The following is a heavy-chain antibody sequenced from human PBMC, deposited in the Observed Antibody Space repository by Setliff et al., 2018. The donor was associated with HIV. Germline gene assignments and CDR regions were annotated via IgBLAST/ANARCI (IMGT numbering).Heavy chain of an antibody. CDR3: ARDRDYDSSHLDAFDI. D-gene: IGHD3-22*01. Sequence: SVKVSCKTSGYTFADYAIHWVRQAPGQRLEWMGGIIPIFGTANYAQKFQGRVTITTDESTSTAYMELSSLRSEDTAVYYCARDRDYDSSHLDAFDIWGQGTMVTVSS. J-gene: IGHJ3*02. CDR1: GYTFADYA. V-gene: IGHV1-69*05. CDR2: IIPIFGTA.